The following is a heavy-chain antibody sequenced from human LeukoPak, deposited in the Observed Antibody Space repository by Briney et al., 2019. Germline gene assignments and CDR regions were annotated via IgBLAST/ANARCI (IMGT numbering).Heavy chain of an antibody. CDR2: FDPKDGDT. CDR3: ARDRRVYYYDSSGHTRNMDV. J-gene: IGHJ6*03. CDR1: GYTLTELS. Sequence: ASVKVSCKVSGYTLTELSVHWVRQAPGEGLEWMGNFDPKDGDTIYAQRFQGRVTMTEDTSTHTAYMELSSLRSDDTAVYYCARDRRVYYYDSSGHTRNMDVWGKGTTVTVSS. V-gene: IGHV1-24*01. D-gene: IGHD3-22*01.